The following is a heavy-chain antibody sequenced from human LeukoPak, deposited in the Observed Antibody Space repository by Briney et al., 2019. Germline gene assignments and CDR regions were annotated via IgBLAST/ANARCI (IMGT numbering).Heavy chain of an antibody. CDR1: GGSISSYY. CDR3: ARDGGCSSTSCYPDAFDI. CDR2: IYYSGST. V-gene: IGHV4-59*01. Sequence: SETLSLTCTVSGGSISSYYWSWARQPPGKGLEWIGYIYYSGSTNCNPSLRSRVTMSVDTSKNQFSLKLNSVTAADTAVYYCARDGGCSSTSCYPDAFDIWGHGTMVTVSP. J-gene: IGHJ3*02. D-gene: IGHD2-2*01.